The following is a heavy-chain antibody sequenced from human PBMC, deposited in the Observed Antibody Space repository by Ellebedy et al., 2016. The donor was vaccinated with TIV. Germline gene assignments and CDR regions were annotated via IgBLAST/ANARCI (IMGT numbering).Heavy chain of an antibody. Sequence: GESLKISCAASGFTFSNYAMSWVRQAPGKGLEWLSAISGSGCRTSSADSVKGRFTISRDNSKNTLYLQMSSLRAEDPAVYYCAKDLLADRGYYFDYWGQGTLVTVSS. D-gene: IGHD6-6*01. V-gene: IGHV3-23*01. CDR3: AKDLLADRGYYFDY. CDR2: ISGSGCRT. CDR1: GFTFSNYA. J-gene: IGHJ4*02.